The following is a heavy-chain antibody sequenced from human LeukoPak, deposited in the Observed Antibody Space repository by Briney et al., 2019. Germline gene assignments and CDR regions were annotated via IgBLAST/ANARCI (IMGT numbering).Heavy chain of an antibody. J-gene: IGHJ4*02. CDR1: GFDFNYYD. CDR2: ISSSSSYI. D-gene: IGHD3-16*01. Sequence: GGSLRLSCVASGFDFNYYDMNWVRQAPGKGLEFVSSISSSSSYIYFADSTKGRFTISRDNANNSVFLQMSSLRPEDTAVYYCARRGGLSSGRGFDHWGQGTLVTVSS. V-gene: IGHV3-21*01. CDR3: ARRGGLSSGRGFDH.